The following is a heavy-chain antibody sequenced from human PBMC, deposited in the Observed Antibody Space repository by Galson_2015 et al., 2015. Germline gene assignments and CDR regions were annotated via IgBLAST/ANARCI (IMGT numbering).Heavy chain of an antibody. D-gene: IGHD6-6*01. CDR1: GYVFTNFF. CDR2: INPGGGP. J-gene: IGHJ4*02. V-gene: IGHV1-46*01. Sequence: SVKVSCKASGYVFTNFFVHWVRQAPGQGLEWIGLINPGGGPKYAQEFQGRITMTRDTSTTTAYMELSSLTSEDTAVYYCARDLSGLRTSSDMGYWGQG. CDR3: ARDLSGLRTSSDMGY.